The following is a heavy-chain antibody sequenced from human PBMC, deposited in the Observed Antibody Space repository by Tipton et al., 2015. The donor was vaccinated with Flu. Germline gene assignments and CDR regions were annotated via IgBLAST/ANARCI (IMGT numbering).Heavy chain of an antibody. CDR2: IKPDGSGK. J-gene: IGHJ4*02. CDR1: GFSFSTYW. CDR3: ARDLAVWRY. V-gene: IGHV3-7*01. D-gene: IGHD3-16*01. Sequence: GSLRLSCAASGFSFSTYWMSWVRQAPGKGPEWVANIKPDGSGKYYVDAVEGRFTISRDNAKNSLYLHMNTLRVEDTAVYYCARDLAVWRYWGQGSLVVVSS.